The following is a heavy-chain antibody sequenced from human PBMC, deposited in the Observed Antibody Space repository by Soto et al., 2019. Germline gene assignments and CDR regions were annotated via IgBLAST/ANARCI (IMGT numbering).Heavy chain of an antibody. J-gene: IGHJ4*02. CDR2: IRSKANSYAT. D-gene: IGHD2-21*01. Sequence: EVQLVESGGGWVQPGGSLKLSCAASGFTFSGSAMHWVRQASGKGLEWVGRIRSKANSYATAYAAWVKGRFTISRDDSKSTAYLQMNSLKTEDTAVYYCTSWGDCQSSELGDYWGQGTLVTVSS. CDR3: TSWGDCQSSELGDY. V-gene: IGHV3-73*02. CDR1: GFTFSGSA.